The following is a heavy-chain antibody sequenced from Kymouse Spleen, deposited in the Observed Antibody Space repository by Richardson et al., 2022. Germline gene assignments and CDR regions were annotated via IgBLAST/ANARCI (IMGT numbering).Heavy chain of an antibody. V-gene: IGHV4-34*01. J-gene: IGHJ4*02. D-gene: IGHD6-6*01. CDR3: ARNDIAARFFDY. CDR2: INHSGST. Sequence: QVQLQQWGAGLLKPSETLSLTCAVYGGSFSGYYWSWIRQPPGKGLEWIGEINHSGSTNYNPSLKSRVTISVDTSKNQFSLKLSSVTAADTAVYYCARNDIAARFFDYWGQGTLVTVSS. CDR1: GGSFSGYY.